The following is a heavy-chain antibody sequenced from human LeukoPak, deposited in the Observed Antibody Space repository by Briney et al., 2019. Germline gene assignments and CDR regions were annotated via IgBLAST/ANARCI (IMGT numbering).Heavy chain of an antibody. CDR1: GGSISSSSYY. CDR2: IYYSGST. V-gene: IGHV4-39*01. Sequence: SETLSLTCTVSGGSISSSSYYWGWIRQPPGKGLEWIGSIYYSGSTYHNPSLKSRVTVSVDTSKNQFSLKLSSVTAADTAVYYCARLSRTTVTTPHAGYFDYWGQGTLVTVSS. D-gene: IGHD4-17*01. J-gene: IGHJ4*02. CDR3: ARLSRTTVTTPHAGYFDY.